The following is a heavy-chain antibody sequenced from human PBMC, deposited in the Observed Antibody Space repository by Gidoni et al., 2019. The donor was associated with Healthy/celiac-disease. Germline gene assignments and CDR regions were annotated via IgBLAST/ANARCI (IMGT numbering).Heavy chain of an antibody. CDR3: ARQPTYYYDSSGYYGFDY. D-gene: IGHD3-22*01. Sequence: QLQLQESGPGLVTPSETLSLTCTVSGGSISRSSYYWGGIRQPPGKGLEWIGSIYYSGSTYYNPSLKSRVTISVDTSKNQFSLKLSSVTAADTAVYYCARQPTYYYDSSGYYGFDYWGQGTLVTVSS. CDR2: IYYSGST. J-gene: IGHJ4*02. V-gene: IGHV4-39*01. CDR1: GGSISRSSYY.